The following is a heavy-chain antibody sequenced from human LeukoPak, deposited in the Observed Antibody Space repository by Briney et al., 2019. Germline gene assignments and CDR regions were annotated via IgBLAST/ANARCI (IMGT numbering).Heavy chain of an antibody. J-gene: IGHJ4*02. V-gene: IGHV3-11*03. Sequence: GGSLRLSCAASGFTFSDPYMSWIRQAPGKGLEWVSYISGDTTYTTYADSVKGRFTISRHNAQNSLYLQMNSLRAEDTAVYYCARLDSGYLPDYWGQGTLVTVSS. CDR2: ISGDTTYT. D-gene: IGHD3-22*01. CDR3: ARLDSGYLPDY. CDR1: GFTFSDPY.